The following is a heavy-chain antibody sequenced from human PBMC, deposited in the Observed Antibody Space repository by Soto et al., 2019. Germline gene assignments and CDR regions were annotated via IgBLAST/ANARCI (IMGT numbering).Heavy chain of an antibody. CDR2: IYYSGST. D-gene: IGHD3-9*01. V-gene: IGHV4-59*01. J-gene: IGHJ5*02. CDR3: ARLVYYDLLTGLSRGFDP. Sequence: SETLSLTCTVSGGSISGFYWSWIRQPPGKGLEWIGYIYYSGSTNFNPSLKSRVTMPVDTSKNQFSLRLSSVTAADTAVYYCARLVYYDLLTGLSRGFDPWGQGTLVTVSS. CDR1: GGSISGFY.